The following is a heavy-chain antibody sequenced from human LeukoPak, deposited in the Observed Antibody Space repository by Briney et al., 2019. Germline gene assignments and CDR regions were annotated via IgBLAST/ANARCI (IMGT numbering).Heavy chain of an antibody. V-gene: IGHV3-21*01. D-gene: IGHD5-18*01. J-gene: IGHJ4*02. CDR1: EFTFSSYS. CDR3: VRRRGGYNYALGPFAF. Sequence: PGGSLRLSCAASEFTFSSYSINWVRQAPGKGLEWVSSISSIRNIYYADSVKGRFTISRDNAKNSLYLQMNSLRAEDTAVYYCVRRRGGYNYALGPFAFWGQGTRVTVSS. CDR2: ISSIRNI.